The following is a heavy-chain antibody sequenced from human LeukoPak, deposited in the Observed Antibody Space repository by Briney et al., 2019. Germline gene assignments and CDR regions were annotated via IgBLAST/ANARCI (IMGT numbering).Heavy chain of an antibody. V-gene: IGHV4-39*02. Sequence: SETLSLTCTVSGGSIRSSYYYWGWIRQPPGKGLEWIGSIYDSGSTYYNPSLKSRVTISVDTSKNQFSLKLNSVTAADTAVYYCARDIFSGSYGTFDIWGQGTMVTVSS. CDR2: IYDSGST. CDR1: GGSIRSSYYY. J-gene: IGHJ3*02. CDR3: ARDIFSGSYGTFDI. D-gene: IGHD1-26*01.